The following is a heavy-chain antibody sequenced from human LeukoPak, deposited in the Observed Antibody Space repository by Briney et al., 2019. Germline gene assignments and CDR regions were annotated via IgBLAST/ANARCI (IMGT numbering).Heavy chain of an antibody. D-gene: IGHD6-19*01. V-gene: IGHV3-23*01. CDR3: AKDHGTAVAGFYY. CDR1: GFSLSTYG. J-gene: IGHJ4*02. CDR2: ITGTGGST. Sequence: TGASLRLSCAASGFSLSTYGVSWVRQPPGKGLGWVSGITGTGGSTYYADSVKGRFTVSRDTSKNTLYLQMNSLRAEDTAIYYCAKDHGTAVAGFYYWGQGTLVTVSS.